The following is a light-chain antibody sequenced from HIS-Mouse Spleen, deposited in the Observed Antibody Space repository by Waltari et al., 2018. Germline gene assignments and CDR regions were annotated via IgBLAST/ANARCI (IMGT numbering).Light chain of an antibody. V-gene: IGLV2-23*03. CDR3: CSYAGSSTFGV. CDR2: EGS. CDR1: SSDVGSYNL. J-gene: IGLJ3*02. Sequence: QSALTQPASVSGSPGQSITISCPGTSSDVGSYNLVTWYQQHPGKAPKLMIHEGSKRPSGVSNRFSGSKSGNTASLTISGLQAEDEADYYCCSYAGSSTFGVFGGGTKLTVL.